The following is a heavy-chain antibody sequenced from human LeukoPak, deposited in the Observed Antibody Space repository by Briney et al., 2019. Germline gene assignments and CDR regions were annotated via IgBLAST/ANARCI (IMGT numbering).Heavy chain of an antibody. CDR3: ARHFHYDFWSGYYKQNRQNRDHYYYMDV. CDR2: IYYSGST. V-gene: IGHV4-59*08. Sequence: KPSETLSLTCTVSGGSISSYYWSWIRQPPGKGLEWIGYIYYSGSTNYNPSLKSRVTISVDTSKNQFSLKLSSVTAADTAVYYCARHFHYDFWSGYYKQNRQNRDHYYYMDVWGEGTTVTVSS. J-gene: IGHJ6*03. CDR1: GGSISSYY. D-gene: IGHD3-3*01.